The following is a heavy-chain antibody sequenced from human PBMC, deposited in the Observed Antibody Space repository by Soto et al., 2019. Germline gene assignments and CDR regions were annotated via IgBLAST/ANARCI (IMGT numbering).Heavy chain of an antibody. CDR3: AGSRIAAAGGGLDV. CDR2: IYHSGST. V-gene: IGHV4-30-2*01. J-gene: IGHJ6*02. Sequence: LQLQESGSGLVKPSQTLSLTCGVSGGSINSGDYAWSWIRQPPGKGLEWMGYIYHSGSTYYNPFLKSRVTILVDRSKNQFSLKLSSVTAADTAVYYWAGSRIAAAGGGLDVWGQGTTVTVSS. D-gene: IGHD6-13*01. CDR1: GGSINSGDYA.